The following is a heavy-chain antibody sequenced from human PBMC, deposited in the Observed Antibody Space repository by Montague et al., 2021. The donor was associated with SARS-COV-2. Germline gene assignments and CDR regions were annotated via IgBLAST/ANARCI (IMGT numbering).Heavy chain of an antibody. J-gene: IGHJ4*02. Sequence: TLSLTCTVSGGSISSDSYYWSWIRQPAGKGLEWIGRIYTSGSTNYNPSLKSRVTISVDTSKNQFSLKLSSVTAADTAVYYCARLLRWGLIATEYYFDYWGQGTLVTVSS. CDR3: ARLLRWGLIATEYYFDY. CDR1: GGSISSDSYY. V-gene: IGHV4-61*02. D-gene: IGHD6-25*01. CDR2: IYTSGST.